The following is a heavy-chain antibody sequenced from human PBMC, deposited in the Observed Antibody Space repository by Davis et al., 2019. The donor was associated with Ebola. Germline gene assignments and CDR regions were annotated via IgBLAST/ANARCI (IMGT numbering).Heavy chain of an antibody. CDR1: GFTFSSYA. V-gene: IGHV3-23*01. CDR3: AKAVGHYYDSSGYGRNDAFDI. D-gene: IGHD3-22*01. CDR2: ISGSGGST. Sequence: PSETLSLTCAASGFTFSSYAMSWVRQAPGKGLEWVSAISGSGGSTYYADSVKGRFTISRDNSKNTLYLQMNSLRAEDTAVYYCAKAVGHYYDSSGYGRNDAFDIWGQGTMVTVSS. J-gene: IGHJ3*02.